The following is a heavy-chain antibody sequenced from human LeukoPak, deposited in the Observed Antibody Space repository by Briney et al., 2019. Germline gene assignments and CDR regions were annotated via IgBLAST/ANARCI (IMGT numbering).Heavy chain of an antibody. V-gene: IGHV4-31*03. Sequence: SETLSLTCTVSGASFSTGDQYWNWIRQSPGKGLEWIGSIHPSGMLYNNPSLESRVTISIDTSTNQFSVHLNSVTAADTAVYFCSRGLDSRKLGYWGQGTLVTVSS. CDR2: IHPSGML. CDR3: SRGLDSRKLGY. J-gene: IGHJ4*02. D-gene: IGHD3-22*01. CDR1: GASFSTGDQY.